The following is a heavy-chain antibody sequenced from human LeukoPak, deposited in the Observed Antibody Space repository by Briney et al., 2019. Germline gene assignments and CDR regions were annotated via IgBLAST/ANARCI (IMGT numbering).Heavy chain of an antibody. Sequence: PSETLSLTCTVSGGSISSYYWSWIRQPPGKGLEWIGEINHSGSTNYNPSLKSRVTISVDTSKNQFSLKLSSVTAADTAVYYCASSVTMVRGVSAWFDPWGQGTLVTVSS. V-gene: IGHV4-34*01. CDR2: INHSGST. D-gene: IGHD3-10*01. J-gene: IGHJ5*02. CDR1: GGSISSYY. CDR3: ASSVTMVRGVSAWFDP.